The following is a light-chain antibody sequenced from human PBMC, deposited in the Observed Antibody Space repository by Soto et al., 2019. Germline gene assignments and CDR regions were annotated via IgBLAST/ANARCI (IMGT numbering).Light chain of an antibody. CDR2: DNN. V-gene: IGLV1-40*01. Sequence: QSVLTQPPSVSGAPGQRVTISCTGSSSNIGTGYDVYWYQQVPGTAPKLLYDNNNRPSGVSDRFSGSKSGTSASLAITGLQAEDEADYYCQSYDSSLGGAVFGGGTKVTVL. CDR1: SSNIGTGYD. J-gene: IGLJ3*02. CDR3: QSYDSSLGGAV.